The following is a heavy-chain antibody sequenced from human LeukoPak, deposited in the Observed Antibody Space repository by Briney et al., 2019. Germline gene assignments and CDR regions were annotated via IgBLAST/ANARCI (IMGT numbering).Heavy chain of an antibody. J-gene: IGHJ4*02. Sequence: PGGSLRLSCAASGFTFSSYSMNWFRQAPGKGLEWVSSISSSSSYIYYADSVKGRFTISRDNAKNSLYLQMNSLRAEDTAVYYCARDPSDSSGPGGYWGQGTLVTVSS. CDR3: ARDPSDSSGPGGY. V-gene: IGHV3-21*01. D-gene: IGHD3-22*01. CDR1: GFTFSSYS. CDR2: ISSSSSYI.